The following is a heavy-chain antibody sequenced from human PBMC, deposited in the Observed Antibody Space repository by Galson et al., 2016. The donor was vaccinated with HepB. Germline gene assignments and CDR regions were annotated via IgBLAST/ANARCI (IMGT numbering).Heavy chain of an antibody. CDR3: AREGLSGEPLDY. CDR1: GFTFSTYS. J-gene: IGHJ4*02. Sequence: SLRLSCAASGFTFSTYSMNWVRQAPGKGLEWVSYISDSGSTTYYVDSVKGRFTISRDNAKNSLYLQMNSLRDEDTAVYYCAREGLSGEPLDYWGQGTLVTVSS. V-gene: IGHV3-48*02. CDR2: ISDSGSTT. D-gene: IGHD3-16*01.